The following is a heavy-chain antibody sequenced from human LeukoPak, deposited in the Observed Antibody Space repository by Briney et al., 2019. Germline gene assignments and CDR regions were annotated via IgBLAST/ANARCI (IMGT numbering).Heavy chain of an antibody. CDR1: AGSISGYD. D-gene: IGHD6-13*01. CDR3: ARVGHIAAAGAYDY. CDR2: VYYSGST. V-gene: IGHV4-59*08. Sequence: SQTLSPTLSVVAGSISGYDCGSVRKPPRNGLEWLGYVYYSGSTNYNPALKGRVTISVDTSKNHFSLKLSSVTAADTAVYFCARVGHIAAAGAYDYWGQGALVAVSS. J-gene: IGHJ4*02.